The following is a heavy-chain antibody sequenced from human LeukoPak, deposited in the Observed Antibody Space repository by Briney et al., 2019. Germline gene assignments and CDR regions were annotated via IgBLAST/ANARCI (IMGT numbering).Heavy chain of an antibody. J-gene: IGHJ4*02. CDR2: IYYSGST. V-gene: IGHV4-59*01. D-gene: IGHD1-26*01. CDR3: ARDSGSYYGFDY. CDR1: GGSISSYY. Sequence: SETLSLTCTVSGGSISSYYWSWIRQPPGKGLEWIGYIYYSGSTNYNPSPKSRVTISVDTSKNQFSLKLSSVTAADTAVYYCARDSGSYYGFDYWGQGTLVTVSS.